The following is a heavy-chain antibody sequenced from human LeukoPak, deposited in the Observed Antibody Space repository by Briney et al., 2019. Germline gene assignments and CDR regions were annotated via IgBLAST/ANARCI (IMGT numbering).Heavy chain of an antibody. Sequence: GGSLRLSRAASGFTFSSYAMSWVRQAPGKGLEWVSAISGSGASTYYADSVKGRFPISRDNSKNALYLQMNSLRAEDTAVYYCAKGRAVEVVAAFNYWGQGTVVTVSS. CDR1: GFTFSSYA. V-gene: IGHV3-23*01. CDR3: AKGRAVEVVAAFNY. J-gene: IGHJ4*02. D-gene: IGHD2-15*01. CDR2: ISGSGAST.